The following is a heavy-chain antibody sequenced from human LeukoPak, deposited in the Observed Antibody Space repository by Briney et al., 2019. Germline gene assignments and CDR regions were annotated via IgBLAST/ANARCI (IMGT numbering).Heavy chain of an antibody. CDR1: GFTFSSYW. CDR3: ASGYFDWLSRYYFDY. Sequence: GGSLRLSCAASGFTFSSYWMSWVRQAPGKGLEWVANIKQDGSEKYYVDSVKGRFTISRDNAKNSLYLQMNSLRAEDTAVYYCASGYFDWLSRYYFDYWGQGTLVSVSS. V-gene: IGHV3-7*01. J-gene: IGHJ4*02. CDR2: IKQDGSEK. D-gene: IGHD3-9*01.